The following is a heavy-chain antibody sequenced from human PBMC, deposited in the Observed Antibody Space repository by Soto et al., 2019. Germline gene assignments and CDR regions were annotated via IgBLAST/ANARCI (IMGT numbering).Heavy chain of an antibody. CDR1: GFTFSSYG. V-gene: IGHV3-33*01. CDR2: IWYDGSNK. J-gene: IGHJ6*03. D-gene: IGHD6-13*01. Sequence: GGSLRLCCAASGFTFSSYGMHWVRQAPGKGLEWVAVIWYDGSNKYYADSVKGRFTISRDNSKNTLYLQMNSLRAEDTAVYYCARDHSSSWYSRFYYYYYMDVWGKGTAVTVSS. CDR3: ARDHSSSWYSRFYYYYYMDV.